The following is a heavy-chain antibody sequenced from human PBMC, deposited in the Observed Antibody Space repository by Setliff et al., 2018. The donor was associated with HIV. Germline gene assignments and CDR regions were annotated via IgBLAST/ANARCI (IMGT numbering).Heavy chain of an antibody. CDR3: ARGNVYGGLARYNWFDP. Sequence: SETLSLTCTVSGDSISSYFWSWIRQSPGKGLEWIGFRSTTGSTNYNPSLRSRVTISVDTSKNQFSLRLTSVTAADTAVYYCARGNVYGGLARYNWFDPWGRGTLVTVSS. CDR1: GDSISSYF. J-gene: IGHJ5*02. V-gene: IGHV4-4*09. CDR2: RSTTGST. D-gene: IGHD2-15*01.